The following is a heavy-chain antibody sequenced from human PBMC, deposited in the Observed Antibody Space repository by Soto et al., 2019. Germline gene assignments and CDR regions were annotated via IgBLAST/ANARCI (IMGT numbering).Heavy chain of an antibody. CDR3: ARDSPPFDP. CDR2: ISAYNGNT. J-gene: IGHJ5*02. V-gene: IGHV1-18*01. CDR1: GYTFSSYH. Sequence: QVQLVQSGAEVKKPGASVKVSCKASGYTFSSYHISWVRQAPGQGLEWMGWISAYNGNTNYAQKHQGRVTMTTDPSTSTSYMEMSSLRSDDTAVYYCARDSPPFDPWGQGTLVTVSS.